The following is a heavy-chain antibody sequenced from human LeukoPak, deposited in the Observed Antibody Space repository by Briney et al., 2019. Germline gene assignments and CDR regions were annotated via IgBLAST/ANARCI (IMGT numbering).Heavy chain of an antibody. J-gene: IGHJ5*02. CDR3: ARPRSRISWFDP. CDR2: VYHSGST. D-gene: IGHD2-15*01. Sequence: PSETLSLTCTVSNYSISSYYYWGWIRQPPGKGLEWIGSVYHSGSTYYNPSLKSRLTISVDTSKNQFSLRLKSVTAADTSIYYCARPRSRISWFDPWGQGTLVTVSS. CDR1: NYSISSYYY. V-gene: IGHV4-38-2*02.